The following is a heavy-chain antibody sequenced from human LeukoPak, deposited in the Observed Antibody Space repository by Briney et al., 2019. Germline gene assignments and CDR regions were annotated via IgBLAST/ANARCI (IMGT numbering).Heavy chain of an antibody. J-gene: IGHJ3*02. CDR3: ATLLYYYGSGSEFDAFDI. V-gene: IGHV5-51*01. CDR2: IYPGDSVT. CDR1: GYSFTSYW. D-gene: IGHD3-10*01. Sequence: GESLKISCKGSGYSFTSYWIGWVRQMPGKGLEWMGIIYPGDSVTRYSPSFQGQVTISADKSISTAYLQWSSLKASDTAMYYCATLLYYYGSGSEFDAFDIWGQGTMVTVSS.